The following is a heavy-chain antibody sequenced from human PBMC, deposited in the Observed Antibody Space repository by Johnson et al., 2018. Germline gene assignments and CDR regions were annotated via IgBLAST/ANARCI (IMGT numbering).Heavy chain of an antibody. CDR3: TRHRSGTGDAFDI. Sequence: VQSGGGVVQPGRSLRLSCAASGFTFSSYGMHWVRQAPGKGLEWVAVISYDGSNKYYADSLKGRFTISRDNSKNTLYLQMNSQKTEDTAVYYCTRHRSGTGDAFDIWGQGTMVTVSS. D-gene: IGHD1-26*01. CDR2: ISYDGSNK. V-gene: IGHV3-30*03. J-gene: IGHJ3*02. CDR1: GFTFSSYG.